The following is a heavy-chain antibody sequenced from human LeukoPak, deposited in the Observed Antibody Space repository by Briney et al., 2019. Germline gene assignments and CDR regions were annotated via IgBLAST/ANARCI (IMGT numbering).Heavy chain of an antibody. CDR2: IRSIGTNT. CDR1: GFTFSSYG. Sequence: GGSLRLSCAASGFTFSSYGMHWVRQAPGKGLEWVAFIRSIGTNTYYADSVKGRFTISRDNSKNTLYLQMNSLRAEDTAVYYWATYTSSYFDYWGQGTLVTVSS. D-gene: IGHD1-14*01. J-gene: IGHJ4*02. CDR3: ATYTSSYFDY. V-gene: IGHV3-30*02.